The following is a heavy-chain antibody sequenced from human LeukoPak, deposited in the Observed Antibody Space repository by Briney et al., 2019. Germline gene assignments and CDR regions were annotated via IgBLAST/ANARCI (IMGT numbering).Heavy chain of an antibody. J-gene: IGHJ4*02. CDR3: ARDAVTGYYFDY. CDR2: ISSSSGSI. V-gene: IGHV3-21*04. CDR1: GFTFSTYS. Sequence: GGSLRLSCAASGFTFSTYSFNWVRQAPGKGLEWISSISSSSGSIYYADSVKGRFTISRDNSKNTLYLQMNSLRAEDTAVYYCARDAVTGYYFDYWGQGTLVTVSS. D-gene: IGHD4-11*01.